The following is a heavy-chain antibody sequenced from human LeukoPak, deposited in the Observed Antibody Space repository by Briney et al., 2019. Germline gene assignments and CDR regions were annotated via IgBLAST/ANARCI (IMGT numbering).Heavy chain of an antibody. V-gene: IGHV3-21*01. CDR2: ISSSSSYI. Sequence: GGSLRLSCAASGFTFSSYSMNWVRQAPGKGLEWVSSISSSSSYIYYADSVKGRFAISRDNSKNTLYLQMNSLRAEDTAVYYCAKEPAAYYYGSGSYYNPKGDWFDPWGQGTLVTVSS. D-gene: IGHD3-10*01. CDR3: AKEPAAYYYGSGSYYNPKGDWFDP. J-gene: IGHJ5*02. CDR1: GFTFSSYS.